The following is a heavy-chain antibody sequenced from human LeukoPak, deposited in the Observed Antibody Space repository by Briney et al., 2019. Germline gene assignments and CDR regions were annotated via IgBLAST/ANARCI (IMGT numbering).Heavy chain of an antibody. CDR1: GYTFTDHY. Sequence: SCKVSGYTFTDHYMHWVQQAPGKGLEWMGLVDPEDGETIYAEKFQGRVTITADTSTDTAYMELSSLRSEDTAVYYCATEGTIFGGEFDYWGQGTLVTVSS. D-gene: IGHD3-3*01. CDR2: VDPEDGET. CDR3: ATEGTIFGGEFDY. J-gene: IGHJ4*02. V-gene: IGHV1-69-2*01.